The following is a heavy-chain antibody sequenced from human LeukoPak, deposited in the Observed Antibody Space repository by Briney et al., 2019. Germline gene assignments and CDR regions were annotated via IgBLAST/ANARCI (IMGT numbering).Heavy chain of an antibody. CDR2: IYYSGST. CDR3: ARDWWDGYNM. J-gene: IGHJ4*02. V-gene: IGHV4-39*07. D-gene: IGHD5-24*01. Sequence: SETLSLTCTVSGGSISSSSYYWGWIRQPPGKGLEWIGSIYYSGSTYYNPSLKSRVTISVDTSKNQFSLKLSSVTAADTAVYYCARDWWDGYNMWGQGTLVTVSS. CDR1: GGSISSSSYY.